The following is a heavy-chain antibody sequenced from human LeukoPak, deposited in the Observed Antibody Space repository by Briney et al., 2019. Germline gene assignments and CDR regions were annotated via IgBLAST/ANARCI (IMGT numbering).Heavy chain of an antibody. Sequence: ASVKVSCKASGYTFTSYYMHWVRQAPGQGLEWMGIINPSGGSTSYAQKFQGRVTMTRDTSTSTVYMELSSLRSEDTAVYYCAREGRLRFLGWPPYPFDPWGQGTLVTVSS. J-gene: IGHJ5*02. CDR3: AREGRLRFLGWPPYPFDP. CDR1: GYTFTSYY. V-gene: IGHV1-46*01. D-gene: IGHD3-3*01. CDR2: INPSGGST.